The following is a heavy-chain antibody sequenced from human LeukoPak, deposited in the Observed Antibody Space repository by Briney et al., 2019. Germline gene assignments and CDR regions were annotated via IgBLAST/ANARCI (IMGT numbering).Heavy chain of an antibody. CDR3: ARDPTEFPFDY. V-gene: IGHV4-34*01. Sequence: SSETLSLTCAVYGGSFSGYYWSWVRQPPGKGLEWIGEINHSGSTNYNPSLKSRVTISVDTSKNQFSLKLSSVTAADTAVYYCARDPTEFPFDYWGQGTLVTVSS. CDR2: INHSGST. CDR1: GGSFSGYY. J-gene: IGHJ4*02. D-gene: IGHD1-26*01.